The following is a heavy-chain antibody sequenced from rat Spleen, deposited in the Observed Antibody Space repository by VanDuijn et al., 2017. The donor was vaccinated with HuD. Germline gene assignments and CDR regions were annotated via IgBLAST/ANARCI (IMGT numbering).Heavy chain of an antibody. CDR1: GFTFSNYG. J-gene: IGHJ2*01. CDR2: ISYDGSST. D-gene: IGHD1-1*01. V-gene: IGHV5-29*01. Sequence: EVQLVESGGGLVQPGRSLKLSCAASGFTFSNYGMAWVRQASTKGLEWVATISYDGSSTYYRDSVKGRFTISRDNAKSTLYLQVDSLRSEDTTTYYCARQATTVPSYFDYWGQGVMVTVSS. CDR3: ARQATTVPSYFDY.